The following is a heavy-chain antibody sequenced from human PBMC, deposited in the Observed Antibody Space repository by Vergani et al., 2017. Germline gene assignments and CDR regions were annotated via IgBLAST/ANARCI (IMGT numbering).Heavy chain of an antibody. CDR3: ARGDYGILTGYRY. CDR1: GYTFTNYY. CDR2: INPSGGHT. Sequence: QVQVVQPGAEVNKSGASVNVSCKTSGYTFTNYYMHWVRQAPGQGLEWMGIINPSGGHTNYAQKFQGRVTMTRNTSTSTVYMELSSLRSEDTAIYYCARGDYGILTGYRYWGQGTLVTVSA. J-gene: IGHJ4*02. V-gene: IGHV1-46*03. D-gene: IGHD3-9*01.